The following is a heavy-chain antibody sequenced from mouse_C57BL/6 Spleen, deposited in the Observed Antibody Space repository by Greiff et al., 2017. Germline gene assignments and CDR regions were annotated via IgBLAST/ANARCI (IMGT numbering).Heavy chain of an antibody. Sequence: QVQLQQPGAELVRPGSSVKLSCKASGYTFTSYWMDWVKQRPGQGLEWIGNIYPSDSETHYNQKFKDKATLTVDKSSSTAYMQLSSLTSEDSAVYYCASNWDGLDYWGQGTTLTVSS. CDR1: GYTFTSYW. D-gene: IGHD4-1*01. CDR3: ASNWDGLDY. V-gene: IGHV1-61*01. CDR2: IYPSDSET. J-gene: IGHJ2*01.